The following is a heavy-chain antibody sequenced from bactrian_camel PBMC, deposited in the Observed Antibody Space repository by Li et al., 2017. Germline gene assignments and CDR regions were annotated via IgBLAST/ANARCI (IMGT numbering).Heavy chain of an antibody. Sequence: VQLVESGGGLVQPGGSLTLSCAASGFTFSSYAMGWVRQAPGKGLEWVSAISSSGSTYYPDSVKGRFTISRDNAKNTLYLQMNSLKPDDTAMFYCAADPRRQYGMGLDPHHYTYWGQGTQVTVS. J-gene: IGHJ4*01. V-gene: IGHV3S31*01. CDR3: AADPRRQYGMGLDPHHYTY. CDR2: ISSSGST. CDR1: GFTFSSYA. D-gene: IGHD3*01.